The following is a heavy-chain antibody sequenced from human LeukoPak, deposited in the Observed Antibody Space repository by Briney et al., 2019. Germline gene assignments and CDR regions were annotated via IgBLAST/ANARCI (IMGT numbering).Heavy chain of an antibody. CDR2: INHGGST. D-gene: IGHD4-23*01. V-gene: IGHV4-34*01. J-gene: IGHJ1*01. CDR3: ARYLDYGGNSRVFQH. Sequence: SETLSLTCAVYGGSLSAYYWTWIRQPPGKGLEWIGEINHGGSTNYNPSLKSRVTISVDTSKNQFSLKLSSVTAADTADYYCARYLDYGGNSRVFQHWGQGTLVTVSS. CDR1: GGSLSAYY.